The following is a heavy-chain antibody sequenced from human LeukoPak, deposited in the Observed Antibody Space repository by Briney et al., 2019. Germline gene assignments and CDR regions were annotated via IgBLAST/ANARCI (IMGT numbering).Heavy chain of an antibody. V-gene: IGHV3-11*01. J-gene: IGHJ4*02. D-gene: IGHD3-22*01. CDR1: GFTFSDYY. Sequence: PGGSLRLSCAASGFTFSDYYMSWIRQAPGKGLEWVAYISSSGSTIYYADSVKGRFTISRDNAKNSLYLQMNSLRAEDTAVYYCAAGATTYYYDSSGHWGQGTLVTVSS. CDR3: AAGATTYYYDSSGH. CDR2: ISSSGSTI.